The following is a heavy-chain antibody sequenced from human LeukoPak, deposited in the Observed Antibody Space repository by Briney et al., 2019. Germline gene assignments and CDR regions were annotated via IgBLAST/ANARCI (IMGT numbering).Heavy chain of an antibody. J-gene: IGHJ4*02. CDR1: GLSISGHW. V-gene: IGHV3-7*01. CDR2: IKEDGSEK. D-gene: IGHD3-9*01. Sequence: GGSLRLSCAASGLSISGHWMAWVRQAPGKGLEWVANIKEDGSEKDYVDSVKGRFTISRDNAENSLYLQMNSLRAEDTAVYYCARYYDVLTGYLYYFDYWGQGTLVTVSS. CDR3: ARYYDVLTGYLYYFDY.